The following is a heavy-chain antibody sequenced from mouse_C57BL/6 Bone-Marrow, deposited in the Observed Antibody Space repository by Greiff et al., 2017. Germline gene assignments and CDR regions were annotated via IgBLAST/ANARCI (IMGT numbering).Heavy chain of an antibody. V-gene: IGHV14-4*01. CDR1: GFNFKDDY. J-gene: IGHJ1*03. CDR2: IDPENGGT. CDR3: TTQLPRSFSWYFDV. D-gene: IGHD1-1*01. Sequence: EVQLQQSGAELVRPGASVKLSCTASGFNFKDDYMHWVKQRPEQGLEWIGWIDPENGGTEYASKFQGKATITADTSSNTAYLQLSSLTSEDTAVYYCTTQLPRSFSWYFDVWGTGTTVTVSS.